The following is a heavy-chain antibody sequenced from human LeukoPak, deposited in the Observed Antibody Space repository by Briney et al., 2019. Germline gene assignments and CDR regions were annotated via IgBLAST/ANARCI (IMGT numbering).Heavy chain of an antibody. CDR3: ARAFSVHDAFDI. CDR1: GGSISSDDYY. CDR2: IYYSGST. D-gene: IGHD3-10*02. Sequence: SQTLSLTCTVSGGSISSDDYYWSWIRQPPGKGLEWIGYIYYSGSTYYNPSLKSRLTISVDTSKNQFSLKLSSVTAADTAVYYCARAFSVHDAFDIWGQGTMVTVSS. V-gene: IGHV4-30-4*01. J-gene: IGHJ3*02.